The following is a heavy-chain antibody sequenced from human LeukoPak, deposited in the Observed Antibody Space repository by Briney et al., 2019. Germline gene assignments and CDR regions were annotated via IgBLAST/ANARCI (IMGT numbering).Heavy chain of an antibody. J-gene: IGHJ4*02. CDR3: ARGGYEFDY. D-gene: IGHD5-12*01. CDR2: ISSTSTTI. CDR1: GFTFSSYS. V-gene: IGHV3-48*02. Sequence: GGSRRLSCAASGFTFSSYSMNWVRQAPGKGLAWVSYISSTSTTIYYADSVRGRFTISRDNAKNSLYLQMNSLRDEDTAVYYCARGGYEFDYWGQGTLVTVSS.